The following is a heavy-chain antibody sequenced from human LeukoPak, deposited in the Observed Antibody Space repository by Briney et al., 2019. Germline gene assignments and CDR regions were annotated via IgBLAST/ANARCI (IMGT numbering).Heavy chain of an antibody. J-gene: IGHJ4*02. CDR1: GVSISSYY. CDR3: ATIAKDILTGATPGLPDN. D-gene: IGHD3-9*01. V-gene: IGHV4-4*07. CDR2: IHTSGST. Sequence: SETLSLTCNVSGVSISSYYWSWIRQPAGKGLEWIGRIHTSGSTNYNPSLKSRVTMSVDTSKNQFSLKLSSVTAADTAVYYCATIAKDILTGATPGLPDNWGQGTVVIVSS.